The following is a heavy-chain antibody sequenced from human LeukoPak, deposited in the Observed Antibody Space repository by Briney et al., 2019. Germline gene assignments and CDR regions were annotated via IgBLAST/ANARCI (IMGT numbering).Heavy chain of an antibody. J-gene: IGHJ4*02. Sequence: ASVKVSCKASGGTFSSYAISWVRQAPGQGLEWMGRIIPILGIANYAQKFQGRVTITADKSTSTAYMEMGSLRSDDTAVYYCAIGTSIAGRPDSWGKGTLVTVSS. CDR1: GGTFSSYA. CDR3: AIGTSIAGRPDS. V-gene: IGHV1-69*04. D-gene: IGHD6-6*01. CDR2: IIPILGIA.